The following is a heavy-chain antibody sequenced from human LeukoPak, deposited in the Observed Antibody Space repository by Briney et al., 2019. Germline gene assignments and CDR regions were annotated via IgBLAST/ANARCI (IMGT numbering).Heavy chain of an antibody. D-gene: IGHD3-22*01. J-gene: IGHJ4*02. CDR1: GGSFSGYY. CDR2: INHSGST. Sequence: KPSETLSLTCAVYGGSFSGYYWSWIRQPPGKGLEWIGEINHSGSTNYNPSLKSRVTISVDTSKNQFSLKLRSVTAADTAVYYCARGPQYSSGYYPRDYWGQGILVTVSS. CDR3: ARGPQYSSGYYPRDY. V-gene: IGHV4-34*01.